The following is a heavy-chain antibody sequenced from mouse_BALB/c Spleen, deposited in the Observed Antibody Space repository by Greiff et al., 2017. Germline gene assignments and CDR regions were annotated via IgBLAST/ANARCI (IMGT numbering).Heavy chain of an antibody. CDR3: ARDGNYETWFAY. V-gene: IGHV1-54*01. Sequence: QVQLQQSGAELVRPGTSVKVSCKASGYAFTNYLIEWVKQRPGQGLEWIGVINPGSGGTNYNEKFKGKATLTADKSSSTAYMQLCSLTSDDSAVYFCARDGNYETWFAYWGQGTLVTVSA. D-gene: IGHD2-1*01. J-gene: IGHJ3*01. CDR2: INPGSGGT. CDR1: GYAFTNYL.